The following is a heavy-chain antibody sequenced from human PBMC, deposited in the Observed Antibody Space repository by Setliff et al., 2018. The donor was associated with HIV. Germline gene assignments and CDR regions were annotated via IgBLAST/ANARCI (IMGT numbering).Heavy chain of an antibody. CDR2: ISSSGTNI. V-gene: IGHV3-11*04. Sequence: GGSLRLSCAASGFTFSDYYMSWIRQAPGKGLEWVSYISSSGTNIYYVDSVKGRFTISRDNAKNALYLQMNSLRAEDTAVYYCAREILSSSAIDYWGQGTLVTVSS. CDR3: AREILSSSAIDY. D-gene: IGHD6-6*01. J-gene: IGHJ4*02. CDR1: GFTFSDYY.